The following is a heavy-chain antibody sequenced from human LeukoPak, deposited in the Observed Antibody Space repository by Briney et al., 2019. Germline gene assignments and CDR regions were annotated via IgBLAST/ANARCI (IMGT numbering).Heavy chain of an antibody. J-gene: IGHJ4*02. CDR2: IYYSGST. V-gene: IGHV4-59*01. Sequence: SETLSLNCTVSGGSISSYYWSWIRQPPGKGLEWIGYIYYSGSTNYNPSLKSRVTISVDTSKNQFSLKLSSVTAADTAVYYRARAVRGVTFSVDYWGQGTLVTVSS. D-gene: IGHD3-10*01. CDR1: GGSISSYY. CDR3: ARAVRGVTFSVDY.